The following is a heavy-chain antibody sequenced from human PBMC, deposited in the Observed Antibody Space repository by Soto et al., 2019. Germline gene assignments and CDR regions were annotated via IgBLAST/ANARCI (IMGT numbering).Heavy chain of an antibody. CDR2: IYSGGST. V-gene: IGHV3-66*01. J-gene: IGHJ4*02. CDR3: ARAYRVPTAMPNF. D-gene: IGHD5-18*01. Sequence: PGGSLRLSCAASGFIVSSNYMSWVRQAPGKGLEWVSVIYSGGSTYYADSVKGRFTISRDISKNTLYLQMNSLRAEDTAVYYCARAYRVPTAMPNFWGQGTLGTVSS. CDR1: GFIVSSNY.